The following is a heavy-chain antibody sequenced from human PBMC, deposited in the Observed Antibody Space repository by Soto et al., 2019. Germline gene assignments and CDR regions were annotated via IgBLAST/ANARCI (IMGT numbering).Heavy chain of an antibody. CDR3: GRGRASATYYYYYMDV. V-gene: IGHV1-8*01. Sequence: QVQLVQSGAEVKNPGASVKVSCKASGYTFTSYDINWVRQATGQGLEWMGWMNPNSGNTGYAQKFQGRVTMTRNTSISTAYMELSSLRSEDTAVYYCGRGRASATYYYYYMDVWGKGTTVTVSS. CDR2: MNPNSGNT. D-gene: IGHD6-25*01. CDR1: GYTFTSYD. J-gene: IGHJ6*03.